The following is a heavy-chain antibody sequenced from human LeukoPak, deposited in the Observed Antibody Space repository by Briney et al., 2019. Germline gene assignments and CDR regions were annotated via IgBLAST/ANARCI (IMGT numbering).Heavy chain of an antibody. CDR3: ARGKGSSDY. V-gene: IGHV4-34*01. CDR1: GGSFSGYY. J-gene: IGHJ4*03. D-gene: IGHD6-13*01. Sequence: PSETLSLTCAVYGGSFSGYYWSWIRQPPGKGLEWIGEINHSGSTNYNPSLKSRVTISVDTSKNQFSLKLSSVTAADTAVYYCARGKGSSDYWGQGTTVTVSS. CDR2: INHSGST.